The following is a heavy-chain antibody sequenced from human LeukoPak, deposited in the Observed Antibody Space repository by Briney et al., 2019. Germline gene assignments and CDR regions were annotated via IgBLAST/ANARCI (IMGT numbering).Heavy chain of an antibody. CDR2: ISAYNGNT. D-gene: IGHD1-20*01. CDR1: GYTFTSYG. J-gene: IGHJ4*02. V-gene: IGHV1-18*01. Sequence: ASVKVSCKASGYTFTSYGISWVRQAPGQGLEWMGWISAYNGNTNYAQKLQGRVTMTTDTSTSTAYLELRSLRSDDTAVYYCARDHITGTSFDYWGQGTLVTVSS. CDR3: ARDHITGTSFDY.